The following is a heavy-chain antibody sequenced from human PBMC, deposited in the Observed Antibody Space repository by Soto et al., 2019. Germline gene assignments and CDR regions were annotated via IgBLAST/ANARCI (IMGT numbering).Heavy chain of an antibody. Sequence: EVQVVESGGGLVQPGGSLRLSCAASGFTFSSYSMNWVRQAPGKGLEWVSYISSSSSTKSYADSVKGRFTISRDNARNSLYLQMNSLRAEDTAVYYCARDIDGGGQGTLVTVSS. CDR3: ARDIDG. CDR1: GFTFSSYS. D-gene: IGHD2-15*01. V-gene: IGHV3-48*01. J-gene: IGHJ4*02. CDR2: ISSSSSTK.